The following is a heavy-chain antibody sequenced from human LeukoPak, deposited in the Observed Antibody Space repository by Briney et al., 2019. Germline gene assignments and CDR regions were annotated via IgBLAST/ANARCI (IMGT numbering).Heavy chain of an antibody. J-gene: IGHJ4*02. CDR2: ISGNDGRI. CDR3: AEAQGSLVWGCDD. Sequence: GGSLRLSCAASGFTFDDYAMHWVRQAPGEGLEWISVISGNDGRIHYADSVKGRFTISRDNRKNSLYLQMNSLRGEDTALYYCAEAQGSLVWGCDDWGQGTLVTVTS. D-gene: IGHD3-16*01. V-gene: IGHV3-43*02. CDR1: GFTFDDYA.